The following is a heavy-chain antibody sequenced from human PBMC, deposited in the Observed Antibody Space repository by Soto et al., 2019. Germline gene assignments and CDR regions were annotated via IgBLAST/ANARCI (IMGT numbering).Heavy chain of an antibody. Sequence: PSETLSLTCTASGGSISSSSYYWGWIRQPPGKGLEWIGSIYYSGSTYYNPSLKSRVTISVDTSKNQFSLKLSSVTAADTAVYYCARDYYGSGSYYRPEFFDYWGQGTLVTVSS. CDR2: IYYSGST. CDR1: GGSISSSSYY. J-gene: IGHJ4*02. V-gene: IGHV4-39*01. CDR3: ARDYYGSGSYYRPEFFDY. D-gene: IGHD3-10*01.